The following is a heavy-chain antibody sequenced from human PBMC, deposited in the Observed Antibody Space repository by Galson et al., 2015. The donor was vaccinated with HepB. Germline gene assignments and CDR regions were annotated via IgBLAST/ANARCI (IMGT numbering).Heavy chain of an antibody. CDR3: ARKTKTGSHGGGVDY. J-gene: IGHJ4*02. CDR1: GFTFSSHA. Sequence: SLRLSCAASGFTFSSHAMHWVRQAAGKGLEWVSSISTDSLTIYYGDSVKGRFTIFRDYAKTSLYLQMNSLRAEDTAVYYCARKTKTGSHGGGVDYWGQGTLVTVSS. CDR2: ISTDSLTI. D-gene: IGHD1-1*01. V-gene: IGHV3-48*01.